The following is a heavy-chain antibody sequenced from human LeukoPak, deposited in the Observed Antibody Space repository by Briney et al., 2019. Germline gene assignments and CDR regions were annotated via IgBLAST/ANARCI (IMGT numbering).Heavy chain of an antibody. Sequence: ASMKVSCKASGYTFTGYYMHWVRQAPGQGLEWMGRINPNSGGTNYAQKFQGRVTMTRDTSISTAYMELSRLRSDDTAVYYCAGTRPNYYYYYMDVWGKGTTVTVSS. D-gene: IGHD2-2*01. CDR3: AGTRPNYYYYYMDV. CDR2: INPNSGGT. J-gene: IGHJ6*03. CDR1: GYTFTGYY. V-gene: IGHV1-2*06.